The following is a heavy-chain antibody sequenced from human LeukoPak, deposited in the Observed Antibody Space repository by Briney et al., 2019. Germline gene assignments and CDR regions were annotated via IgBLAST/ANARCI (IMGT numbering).Heavy chain of an antibody. CDR3: ARSPTGFGGVIVLYYFDY. V-gene: IGHV1-18*01. J-gene: IGHJ4*02. D-gene: IGHD3-16*02. CDR2: ISAYNGNT. Sequence: GASVKVSCKASGYTFTSYGISWVRQAPGQGLEWMVWISAYNGNTNYAQKLQGRVTMTTDTSTSTAYMELRSLRSDDTAVYYCARSPTGFGGVIVLYYFDYWGQGTLVTVSS. CDR1: GYTFTSYG.